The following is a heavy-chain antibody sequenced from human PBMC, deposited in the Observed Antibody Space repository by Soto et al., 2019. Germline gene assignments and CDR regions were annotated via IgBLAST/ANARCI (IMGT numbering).Heavy chain of an antibody. Sequence: SQTLSLTCAISGDSVSSNSAAWNWIRQSPSRGLEWLGRTYYRSKWYNDYAVSVKSRITINPDTSKNQFSLQLNSVTPEDTAVYYCARAGLLWFGELLNYFDYWGHGTLVTVSS. CDR1: GDSVSSNSAA. V-gene: IGHV6-1*01. J-gene: IGHJ4*01. CDR2: TYYRSKWYN. D-gene: IGHD3-10*01. CDR3: ARAGLLWFGELLNYFDY.